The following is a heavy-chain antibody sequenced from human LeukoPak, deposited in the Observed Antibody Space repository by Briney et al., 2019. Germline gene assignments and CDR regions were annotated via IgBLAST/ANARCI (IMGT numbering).Heavy chain of an antibody. Sequence: GGSLRLSRAASGFTFSKYWMSWVRQAPGKGLEWVANIKQDGGEKYHVDSVKGRFTISRDNAKNSLYLQMNSLRAEDTAVYYCARDRNYYEYFEYWGQGILVTVSS. CDR3: ARDRNYYEYFEY. CDR2: IKQDGGEK. J-gene: IGHJ4*02. CDR1: GFTFSKYW. V-gene: IGHV3-7*04. D-gene: IGHD3-22*01.